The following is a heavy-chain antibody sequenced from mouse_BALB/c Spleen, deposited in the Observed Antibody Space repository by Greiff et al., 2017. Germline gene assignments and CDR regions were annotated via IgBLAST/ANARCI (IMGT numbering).Heavy chain of an antibody. CDR1: GYSITSDYA. J-gene: IGHJ1*01. V-gene: IGHV3-2*02. Sequence: VQLKESGPGLVKPSQSLSLTCTVTGYSITSDYAWNWIRQFPGNKLEWMGYISYSGSTSYNPSLKSRISITRDTSKNQFFLQLNSVTTEDTATYYCARYYYGSHWYFDVWGAGTTVTVSS. CDR3: ARYYYGSHWYFDV. CDR2: ISYSGST. D-gene: IGHD1-1*01.